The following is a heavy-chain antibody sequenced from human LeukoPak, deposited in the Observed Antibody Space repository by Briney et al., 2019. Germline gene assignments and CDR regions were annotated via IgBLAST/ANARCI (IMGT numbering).Heavy chain of an antibody. CDR1: GFTFSAYA. CDR2: IGGSGTNT. CDR3: AKDPFRARISAPDY. J-gene: IGHJ4*02. D-gene: IGHD6-6*01. V-gene: IGHV3-23*01. Sequence: GGSLRLSCAASGFTFSAYAMSWVRQAPGKGLEWVSAIGGSGTNTYYADSVKGRFNISRDNSKNTLYLQMDSLRAEDTAVYYCAKDPFRARISAPDYWGQGTLVTVSS.